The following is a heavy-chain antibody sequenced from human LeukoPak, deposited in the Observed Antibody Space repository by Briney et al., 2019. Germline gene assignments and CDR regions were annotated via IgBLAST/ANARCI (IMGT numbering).Heavy chain of an antibody. CDR2: IKQDGSEK. D-gene: IGHD2-8*01. CDR1: GFTFSSYW. CDR3: ARYIVLMVYGTTNWFDP. J-gene: IGHJ5*02. Sequence: GGSLRLSCAASGFTFSSYWMSWVRQAPGKGLEWVANIKQDGSEKYYVDSVKGRFTISRDNAKNSLYLQMNSLRAEDTAVYYCARYIVLMVYGTTNWFDPWGQGTLVTVSS. V-gene: IGHV3-7*03.